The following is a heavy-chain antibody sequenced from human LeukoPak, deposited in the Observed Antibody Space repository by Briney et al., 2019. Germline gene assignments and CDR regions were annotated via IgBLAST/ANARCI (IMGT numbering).Heavy chain of an antibody. J-gene: IGHJ4*02. CDR2: ISAYNGNT. Sequence: ASVKVSCKASGYTFTSYGISWVRQAPGQGLEWMGWISAYNGNTNYAQKLQGRVTMTTDTFTSTAYMELRSLRSDDTAVYYCARDSWVEQWLVRSGYYFDYWGQGTLVTVSS. CDR3: ARDSWVEQWLVRSGYYFDY. V-gene: IGHV1-18*01. CDR1: GYTFTSYG. D-gene: IGHD6-19*01.